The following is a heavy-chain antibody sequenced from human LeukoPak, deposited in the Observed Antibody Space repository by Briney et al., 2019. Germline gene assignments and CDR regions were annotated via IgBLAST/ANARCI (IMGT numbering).Heavy chain of an antibody. D-gene: IGHD4-11*01. J-gene: IGHJ4*02. CDR3: ARDPYTVTTDFDY. V-gene: IGHV3-7*01. CDR2: IKQDGSEK. CDR1: GFAFSSYW. Sequence: GGSLRLSCAASGFAFSSYWMSWVRKAPGKGLEWVANIKQDGSEKYYVDSVKGRFTISRDNAKNSLYLQMNSLRAEDTAVYYCARDPYTVTTDFDYWGQGTLVTVSS.